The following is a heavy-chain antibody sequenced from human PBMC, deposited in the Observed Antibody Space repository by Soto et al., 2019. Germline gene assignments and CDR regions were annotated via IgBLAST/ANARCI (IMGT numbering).Heavy chain of an antibody. V-gene: IGHV4-30-2*01. CDR3: ARGQVVATQH. CDR1: GGSISSGGYS. CDR2: IYHSGST. J-gene: IGHJ4*02. Sequence: SETLSLTCAVSGGSISSGGYSWSWIRQPPGKGLEWIGYIYHSGSTYYNPSLKSRVTISVDRSKNQFSLKLSSVTAADTAVYYCARGQVVATQHWGQGTLVTVSS. D-gene: IGHD2-15*01.